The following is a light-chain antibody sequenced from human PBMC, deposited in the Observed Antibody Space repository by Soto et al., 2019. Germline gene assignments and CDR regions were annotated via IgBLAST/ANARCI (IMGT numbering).Light chain of an antibody. V-gene: IGLV1-44*01. J-gene: IGLJ2*01. CDR2: SNN. Sequence: QSVLTQPPSASGTPGQRVTISCSGSSSNIKSSTISWYQQLPGTAPKLLIYSNNQRPSGVPDRFSGSKSGTSASLAISGLQSEDEAEYYCAAWDDNLSLLFGGGTKLTV. CDR3: AAWDDNLSLL. CDR1: SSNIKSST.